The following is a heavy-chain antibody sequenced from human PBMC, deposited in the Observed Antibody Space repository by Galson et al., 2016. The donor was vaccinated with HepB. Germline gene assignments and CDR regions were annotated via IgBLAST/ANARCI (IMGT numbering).Heavy chain of an antibody. Sequence: SVKVSCKASGGSFISYAISWVRQAPGQGLEWMGWISAYNGNTHYAQKYQGRVTMTRDTSTGTVYMELRSLRSDDTAVYYCAREGGTGDLYFDNWGQGTLVTVSS. CDR2: ISAYNGNT. V-gene: IGHV1-18*01. J-gene: IGHJ4*02. CDR1: GGSFISYA. CDR3: AREGGTGDLYFDN. D-gene: IGHD7-27*01.